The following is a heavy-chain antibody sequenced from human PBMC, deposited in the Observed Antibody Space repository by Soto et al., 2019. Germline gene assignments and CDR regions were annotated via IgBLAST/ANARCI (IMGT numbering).Heavy chain of an antibody. V-gene: IGHV4-34*01. D-gene: IGHD3-3*01. J-gene: IGHJ4*02. Sequence: QVQLQQWGAGLLKPSETLSLTCAVYGGSFSGYYWSWIRQPPGKGLEWIGEINHSGSTNYNPSLKSRVTISVDTSKIHFSLKLSAVTAADTAVYYCARLYYDFWSGYYRVFYFDYWCQGTLVTVSS. CDR1: GGSFSGYY. CDR2: INHSGST. CDR3: ARLYYDFWSGYYRVFYFDY.